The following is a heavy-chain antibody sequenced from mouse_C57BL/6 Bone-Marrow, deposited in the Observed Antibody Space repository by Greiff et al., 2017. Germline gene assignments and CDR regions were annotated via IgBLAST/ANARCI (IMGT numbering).Heavy chain of an antibody. D-gene: IGHD4-1*01. CDR2: IYPRDGST. J-gene: IGHJ4*01. Sequence: VQLQQSGPELVKPGASVKLSCTASGYTFTSYDINWVNQRPGQGLEWIGWIYPRDGSTKYNQKFKGKSTLTVDKSSSTAYMQLSSLTSEDSAVYYCARGPLGGAMDDWGQGTSVTVSS. V-gene: IGHV1-85*01. CDR3: ARGPLGGAMDD. CDR1: GYTFTSYD.